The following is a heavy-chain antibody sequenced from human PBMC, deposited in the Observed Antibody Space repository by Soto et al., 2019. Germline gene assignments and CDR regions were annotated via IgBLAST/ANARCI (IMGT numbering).Heavy chain of an antibody. D-gene: IGHD6-19*01. CDR2: ISHSGST. CDR1: GGSISSSYW. CDR3: ARSSGWYMLDY. Sequence: QVQLQESGPGLVKPSGTLSLTCAVSGGSISSSYWWTWVRQPPGKGLEWIGEISHSGSTTYNPSLKCRVTISLDKSENQFSLRLSSVTAADTAVYYCARSSGWYMLDYWGQGTLVTVSS. J-gene: IGHJ4*02. V-gene: IGHV4-4*02.